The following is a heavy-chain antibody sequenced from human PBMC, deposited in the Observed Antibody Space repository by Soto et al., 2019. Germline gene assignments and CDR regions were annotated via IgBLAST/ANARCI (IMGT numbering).Heavy chain of an antibody. V-gene: IGHV3-23*01. Sequence: GGSLRLSCAASGFTFSTASMSWVRQVKGSGLEWVLVIIGSGGTNYYADSVKGRFTISRDNSKNTLYLQMNSLRAEDTAVYYCASPWSSGYSLGCAFDIWGQGTMVTVSS. CDR3: ASPWSSGYSLGCAFDI. D-gene: IGHD2-15*01. J-gene: IGHJ3*02. CDR2: IIGSGGTN. CDR1: GFTFSTAS.